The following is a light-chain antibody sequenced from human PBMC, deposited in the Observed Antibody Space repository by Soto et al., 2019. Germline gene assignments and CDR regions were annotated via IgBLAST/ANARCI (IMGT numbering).Light chain of an antibody. CDR1: QSVSSSF. Sequence: DIALTQSPGPMCVSQVESDTLSGSTSQSVSSSFLAWYQQKPGQDPRLLIYDASNRATGIPARFSASGSGTDLTLTISSLEPEDFAVYDCQQRSNWPLTFLQGTRREIK. CDR2: DAS. CDR3: QQRSNWPLT. J-gene: IGKJ5*01. V-gene: IGKV3D-20*02.